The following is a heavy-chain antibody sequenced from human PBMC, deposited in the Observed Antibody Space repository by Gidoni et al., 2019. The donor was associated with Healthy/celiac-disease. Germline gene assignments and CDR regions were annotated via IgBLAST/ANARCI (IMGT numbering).Heavy chain of an antibody. CDR3: TRNRRQWLAIYYFDY. J-gene: IGHJ4*02. V-gene: IGHV3-73*02. CDR1: GFPLSGSA. CDR2: IRSNANSYAT. D-gene: IGHD6-19*01. Sequence: EVQLVESGGGLVQPGGSLKLPCAASGFPLSGSAMHWVRQASGKGLEWVVRIRSNANSYATAYAESVKGRFTISRDDSKNTAYLQMNSLKTEDTAVYYCTRNRRQWLAIYYFDYWGQGTLVTVSS.